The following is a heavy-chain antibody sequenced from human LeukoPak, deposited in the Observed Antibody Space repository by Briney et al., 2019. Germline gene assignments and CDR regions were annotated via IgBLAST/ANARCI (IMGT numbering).Heavy chain of an antibody. CDR1: GFPLSSYS. V-gene: IGHV3-21*01. D-gene: IGHD5-18*01. CDR3: ARDLGYSYASYYFDH. J-gene: IGHJ4*02. Sequence: GGSLRLSCAASGFPLSSYSMNWVRQAPGKGLEWVSSISSSTNYIYYADSVKGRFTISRDNAKNSLYLQMNGLRAEDTAIYYCARDLGYSYASYYFDHWGQGTLVTVSS. CDR2: ISSSTNYI.